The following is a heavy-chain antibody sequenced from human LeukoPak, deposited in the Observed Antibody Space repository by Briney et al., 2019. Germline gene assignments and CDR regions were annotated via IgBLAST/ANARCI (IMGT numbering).Heavy chain of an antibody. V-gene: IGHV4-59*01. Sequence: SETLSLTCTVSGGSISSYYWSWIRQPPGKGLEWIGYIYYSGSTNYNPSLKSRVTISVDTSKNQFSLKLSSVTAADTAVYYCARGRLDTLRYFDWLLAGQTDYYFDYWGQGTLVTVSS. J-gene: IGHJ4*02. CDR1: GGSISSYY. CDR3: ARGRLDTLRYFDWLLAGQTDYYFDY. CDR2: IYYSGST. D-gene: IGHD3-9*01.